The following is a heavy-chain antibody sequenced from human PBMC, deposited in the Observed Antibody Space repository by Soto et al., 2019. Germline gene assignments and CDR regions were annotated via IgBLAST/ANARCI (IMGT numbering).Heavy chain of an antibody. Sequence: PGGSLRLSCAASGFTFSNYDFHWVRQVTGEGLEWVSAIGVGGDTYYSGSVKGRFTISRENAKNSLYLQMNSLRAEDTAVYFCAREYCGGRKCPGWFYLEHWGQGIQVTVSS. CDR1: GFTFSNYD. D-gene: IGHD2-21*01. CDR3: AREYCGGRKCPGWFYLEH. CDR2: IGVGGDT. J-gene: IGHJ1*01. V-gene: IGHV3-13*01.